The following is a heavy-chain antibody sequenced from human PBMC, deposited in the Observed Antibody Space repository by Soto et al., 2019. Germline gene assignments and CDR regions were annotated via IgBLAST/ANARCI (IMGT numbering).Heavy chain of an antibody. Sequence: GGSLRLSCAASGFTFSSYAMSWVRQAPGKGLEWVSAISGSGGSTYYADSVKGRFTISRDNSKNTLYLQMNSLRAEDTAVYYCAKGPILVERRPPYFYYGMDVWGQGTTVTVSS. D-gene: IGHD1-1*01. CDR1: GFTFSSYA. CDR2: ISGSGGST. V-gene: IGHV3-23*01. J-gene: IGHJ6*02. CDR3: AKGPILVERRPPYFYYGMDV.